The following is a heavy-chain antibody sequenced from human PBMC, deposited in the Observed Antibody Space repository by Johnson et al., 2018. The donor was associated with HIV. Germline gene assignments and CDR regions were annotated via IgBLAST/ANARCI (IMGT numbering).Heavy chain of an antibody. CDR1: GFTFSSYA. CDR3: AKVRVAAMIVVVSGRDAFDI. D-gene: IGHD3-22*01. V-gene: IGHV3-30*04. J-gene: IGHJ3*02. CDR2: ISYDGSNK. Sequence: QVQLVESGGGVVQPGRSLRLSCAASGFTFSSYAMHWVRQAPGKGLEWVAVISYDGSNKYYADSVKGRFTISRDNSKNTLYLQMNSLRAEDTAVYYCAKVRVAAMIVVVSGRDAFDIWGQGTMVTVSS.